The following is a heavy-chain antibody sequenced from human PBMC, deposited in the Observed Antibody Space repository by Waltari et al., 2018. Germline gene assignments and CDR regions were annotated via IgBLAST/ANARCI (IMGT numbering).Heavy chain of an antibody. CDR2: GWHDGSQT. CDR3: AREAISGSGEYYGMDV. V-gene: IGHV3-33*01. D-gene: IGHD3-10*01. J-gene: IGHJ6*02. Sequence: QVHLLESGGGVVQPGTSLRLSCTVSGFTFIKHGMHWVRQAPGKGREWVAVGWHDGSQTYYGDSVKGRFTVSRDNSKNMVYLQVDSLKVEDTAVYYCAREAISGSGEYYGMDVWGQGTTVTVS. CDR1: GFTFIKHG.